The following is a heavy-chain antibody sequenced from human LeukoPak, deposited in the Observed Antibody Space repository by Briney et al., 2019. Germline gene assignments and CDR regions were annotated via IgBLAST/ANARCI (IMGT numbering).Heavy chain of an antibody. Sequence: SETLSLTCTVSGGSISSYYWSWIRQPPGKGLEWIGYIYYSGSTNYNPSLKSRVTISVDTSKNQFSLKLSSVTAADTAVYYCARDRIPSGSPPGAFDIWGQGTMVTVSS. CDR1: GGSISSYY. V-gene: IGHV4-59*01. CDR2: IYYSGST. CDR3: ARDRIPSGSPPGAFDI. J-gene: IGHJ3*02. D-gene: IGHD1-26*01.